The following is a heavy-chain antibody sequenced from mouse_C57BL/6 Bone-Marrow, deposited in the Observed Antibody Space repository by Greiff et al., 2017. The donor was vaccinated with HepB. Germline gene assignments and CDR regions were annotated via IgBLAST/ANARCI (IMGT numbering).Heavy chain of an antibody. Sequence: EVKVEESGGGLVQPGGSMKLSCVASGFTFSNYWMNWVRQSPEKGLEWVAQIRLKSDNYATHYAESVKGRFTISRDDSKSSVYLQMNNLRAEDTGIYYCTGAYYSNWFAYWGQGTLVTVSA. CDR3: TGAYYSNWFAY. CDR2: IRLKSDNYAT. D-gene: IGHD2-5*01. CDR1: GFTFSNYW. V-gene: IGHV6-3*01. J-gene: IGHJ3*01.